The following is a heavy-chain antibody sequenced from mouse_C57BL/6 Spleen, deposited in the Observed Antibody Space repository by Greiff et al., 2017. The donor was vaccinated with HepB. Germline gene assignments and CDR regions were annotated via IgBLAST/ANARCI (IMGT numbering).Heavy chain of an antibody. Sequence: EVKLQESGPGLVKPSQSLSLTCSVTGYSITSGYYWNWIRQFPGNKLEWMGYISYDGSNNYNPSLKNRISITRDTSKNQFFLKLNSVTTEDTATYYCASTTVVADYAMDYWGQGTSVTVSS. D-gene: IGHD1-1*01. CDR3: ASTTVVADYAMDY. CDR1: GYSITSGYY. J-gene: IGHJ4*01. CDR2: ISYDGSN. V-gene: IGHV3-6*01.